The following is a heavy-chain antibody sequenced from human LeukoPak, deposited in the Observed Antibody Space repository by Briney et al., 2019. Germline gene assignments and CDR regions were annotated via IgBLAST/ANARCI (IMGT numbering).Heavy chain of an antibody. CDR3: ARDTSGNDAFDI. CDR2: INHSRST. CDR1: GGSFSGYY. D-gene: IGHD3-22*01. J-gene: IGHJ3*02. Sequence: SETLSLTCAVSGGSFSGYYWSWIRQPPGKGLEWIGEINHSRSTNYNPSLKSRVTISVGTSKIQFSLKLSSVTAADTAVYYCARDTSGNDAFDIWGQGTMVTVSS. V-gene: IGHV4-34*01.